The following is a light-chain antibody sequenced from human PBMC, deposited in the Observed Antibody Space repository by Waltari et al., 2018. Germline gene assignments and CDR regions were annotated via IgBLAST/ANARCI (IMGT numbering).Light chain of an antibody. V-gene: IGKV3-15*01. CDR3: QQFNDWPRT. CDR1: RSISIN. CDR2: GAS. Sequence: EVVMTQSPATLSVSPGGRATLSCRARRSISINLVWYQQRPGQAPRLLIYGASPRATDIPARFSGSGSGTEFTLTISSLQSEDAAVYYCQQFNDWPRTFGQGTKVEVK. J-gene: IGKJ1*01.